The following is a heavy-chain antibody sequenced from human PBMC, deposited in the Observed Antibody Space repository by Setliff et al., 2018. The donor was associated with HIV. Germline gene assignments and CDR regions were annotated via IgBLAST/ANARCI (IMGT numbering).Heavy chain of an antibody. CDR3: LGNWGNWNSCS. CDR2: ISHDSTYI. CDR1: GFTFSGYS. Sequence: GGSLRLSCAASGFTFSGYSMHWVRQAPGKGLEWVAFISHDSTYIHYAGSVRGRFTISRDNSKDTLYLQMTSLRAEDTAVYYCLGNWGNWNSCSWGRGTLVTVSS. V-gene: IGHV3-30*04. J-gene: IGHJ4*02. D-gene: IGHD1-7*01.